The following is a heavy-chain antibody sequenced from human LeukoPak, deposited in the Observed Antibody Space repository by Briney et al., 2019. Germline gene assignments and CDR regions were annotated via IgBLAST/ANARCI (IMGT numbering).Heavy chain of an antibody. Sequence: ASVKVSCKASGYTFTSYYMHWVRRAPGQGLEWMGIINPSGGSTSYAQKFQGRVTMTRDTSTSTVYMELSSLRSEDTAVYYCARVQPIYDSSGYYLDYWGQGTLVTVSS. CDR3: ARVQPIYDSSGYYLDY. V-gene: IGHV1-46*01. J-gene: IGHJ4*02. D-gene: IGHD3-22*01. CDR1: GYTFTSYY. CDR2: INPSGGST.